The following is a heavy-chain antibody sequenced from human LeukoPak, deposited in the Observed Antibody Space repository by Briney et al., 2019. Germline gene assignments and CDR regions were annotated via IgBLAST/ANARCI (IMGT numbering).Heavy chain of an antibody. CDR1: GFTFSDYY. D-gene: IGHD6-13*01. V-gene: IGHV3-21*01. CDR2: ISSSSSYI. J-gene: IGHJ4*02. Sequence: SGGSLRLSCAASGFTFSDYYMSWVRQAPGKGLEWVSSISSSSSYIYYADSVKGRFTISRDNAKNSLYLQMNSLRAEDTAVYYCARGSIAAAGADYWGQGTLVTVSS. CDR3: ARGSIAAAGADY.